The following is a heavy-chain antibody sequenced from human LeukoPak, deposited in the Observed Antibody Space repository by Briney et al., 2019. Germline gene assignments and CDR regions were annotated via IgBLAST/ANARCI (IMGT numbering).Heavy chain of an antibody. V-gene: IGHV4-39*01. D-gene: IGHD6-13*01. J-gene: IGHJ5*02. CDR3: ARLQLAAAGNRWFDP. Sequence: PSETLSLTCTVSGGSISSGDYYWAWIRQPPGRGLGWIGSIYYSGSTYYNPSLKSRVTISVDTSKNQFSLRLSSVTAADTVVYYCARLQLAAAGNRWFDPWGQGTLVTVSS. CDR1: GGSISSGDYY. CDR2: IYYSGST.